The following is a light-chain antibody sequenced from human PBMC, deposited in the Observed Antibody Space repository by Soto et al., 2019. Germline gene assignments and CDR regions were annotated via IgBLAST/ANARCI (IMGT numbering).Light chain of an antibody. CDR1: QSVSSNY. J-gene: IGKJ1*01. Sequence: EIVLTQSPGTLSLSPGERGILSCRASQSVSSNYLAWYQQKPGQAPRLLIYGASSRATGIADRFSGSGSGTDFTLTISRLEPEDFAVYYCQQYDRLWTFGQGTKVDI. V-gene: IGKV3-20*01. CDR2: GAS. CDR3: QQYDRLWT.